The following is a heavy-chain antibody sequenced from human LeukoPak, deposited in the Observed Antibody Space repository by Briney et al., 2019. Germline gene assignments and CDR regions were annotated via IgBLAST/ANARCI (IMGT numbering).Heavy chain of an antibody. V-gene: IGHV3-53*01. J-gene: IGHJ4*02. Sequence: GGSLRLSCAASGFTVSKNYMSWVRQAPGKGLEWLSVIYSGSSTYYADSVKGRFTISRDISKNTLYLQMNSLRAEDTAVYYCASTVDSSPARYYFDYWGQGTLVTVSS. CDR2: IYSGSST. D-gene: IGHD3-9*01. CDR1: GFTVSKNY. CDR3: ASTVDSSPARYYFDY.